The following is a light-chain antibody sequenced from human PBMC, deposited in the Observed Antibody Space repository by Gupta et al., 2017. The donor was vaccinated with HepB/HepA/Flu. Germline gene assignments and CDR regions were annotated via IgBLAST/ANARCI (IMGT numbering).Light chain of an antibody. CDR3: QQYDNLLT. Sequence: ITRSTGSLSASVGDRVTITCQASQDISNYLNWYQQKPGKAPKLLIYDASNLATGVPSRFSGSGSGTDFTFTISSLQPEDIATYYCQQYDNLLTFGGGTKVEIK. V-gene: IGKV1-33*01. CDR2: DAS. CDR1: QDISNY. J-gene: IGKJ4*01.